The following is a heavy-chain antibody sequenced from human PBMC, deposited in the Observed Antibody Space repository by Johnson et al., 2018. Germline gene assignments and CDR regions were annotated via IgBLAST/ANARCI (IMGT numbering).Heavy chain of an antibody. J-gene: IGHJ6*02. CDR1: GFTFSSYG. D-gene: IGHD4-17*01. Sequence: QVQLVQSGGGVVQPGRSLRLSCAASGFTFSSYGMHWVRQAPGQGLEWVAVISYDGSNKYYAASVKGRFTISRDNSKNTLYLQMNSLRAEDTAVYYCAKASGDHNDYYYGRDVWGQGTTVTVSS. V-gene: IGHV3-30*18. CDR2: ISYDGSNK. CDR3: AKASGDHNDYYYGRDV.